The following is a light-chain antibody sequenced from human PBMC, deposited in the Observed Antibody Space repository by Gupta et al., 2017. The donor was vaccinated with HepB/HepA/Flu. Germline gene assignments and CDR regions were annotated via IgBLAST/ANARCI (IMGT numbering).Light chain of an antibody. CDR1: SSDVGDYNY. CDR2: DVS. V-gene: IGLV2-14*03. J-gene: IGLJ2*01. CDR3: SSYTSSSTLV. Sequence: QSALTQPASLSGSPGQSITLSCTGTSSDVGDYNYVSWYQQHPGKAPKLVIYDVSNRPSGVSNRFSGSKSGNTASLSISGLQAEDEADYYCSSYTSSSTLVFGGGTKLTVL.